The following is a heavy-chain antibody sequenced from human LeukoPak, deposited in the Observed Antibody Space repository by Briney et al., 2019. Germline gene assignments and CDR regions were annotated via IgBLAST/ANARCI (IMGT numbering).Heavy chain of an antibody. J-gene: IGHJ4*02. D-gene: IGHD4-17*01. CDR3: ATRVTTFLQ. V-gene: IGHV3-21*01. CDR2: ISSSGSNI. Sequence: GGSLRLSCVVSTFTFSSYTLNWVRQAAGKGLEWLSSISSSGSNIYYADSVKGRFTISRDNAKTSLFLQMNSLRAEDSAVYYCATRVTTFLQWGQGTLVTVSS. CDR1: TFTFSSYT.